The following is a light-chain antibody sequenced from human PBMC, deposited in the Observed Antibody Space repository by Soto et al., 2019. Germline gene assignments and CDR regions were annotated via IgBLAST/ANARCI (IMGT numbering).Light chain of an antibody. CDR2: LGS. J-gene: IGKJ1*01. V-gene: IGKV2-28*01. Sequence: DIVMTHSPLSLPVTPGEPASISCRSSQILLPSYGFHYLDWYLQKPGQSPQLLIYLGSNRASGVPDRFSATQSGTTFTLKISSVEAEDVGVYYCMQALQTPWTFGQGTKVDIK. CDR3: MQALQTPWT. CDR1: QILLPSYGFHY.